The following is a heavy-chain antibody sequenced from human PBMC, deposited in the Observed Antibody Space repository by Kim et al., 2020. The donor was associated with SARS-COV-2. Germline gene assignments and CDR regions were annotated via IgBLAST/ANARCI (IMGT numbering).Heavy chain of an antibody. Sequence: SVKVSCKASGGTFSSYAISWVRQAPGQGLEWMGGIIPIFGTANYAQKFQGRVTITADKSTSTAYMELSSLRSEDTAVYYCASRKGYYDSSGYFDLWGRGTLVTVSS. CDR1: GGTFSSYA. V-gene: IGHV1-69*06. CDR3: ASRKGYYDSSGYFDL. D-gene: IGHD3-22*01. CDR2: IIPIFGTA. J-gene: IGHJ2*01.